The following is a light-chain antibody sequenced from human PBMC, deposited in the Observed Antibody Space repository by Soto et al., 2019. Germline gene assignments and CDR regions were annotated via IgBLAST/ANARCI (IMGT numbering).Light chain of an antibody. V-gene: IGKV3-20*01. CDR3: QQYGSSPT. CDR1: KSFSRSY. Sequence: EIVLTQSPDTLSLSPGERVTLSCRASKSFSRSYLAWYQQKPGQAPRLLIYGASSRATGIPDRFSGSGSGTDFTLTISRLEPEDFAVYYCQQYGSSPTFGQGTKVEIK. CDR2: GAS. J-gene: IGKJ1*01.